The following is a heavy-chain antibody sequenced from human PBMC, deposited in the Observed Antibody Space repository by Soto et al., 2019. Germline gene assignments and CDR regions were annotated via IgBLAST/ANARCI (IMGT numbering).Heavy chain of an antibody. CDR3: ARDSSGWHKPGYYYMEV. D-gene: IGHD6-19*01. CDR2: IYYSGST. CDR1: GGSISSYY. V-gene: IGHV4-59*01. J-gene: IGHJ6*03. Sequence: SETLSLTCTVSGGSISSYYWSWIRQPPGKGLEWIGYIYYSGSTNYNPSLKSRVTISVDTSKNQFSLKLSSVTAADTAVYYCARDSSGWHKPGYYYMEVWGKGTTVTVSS.